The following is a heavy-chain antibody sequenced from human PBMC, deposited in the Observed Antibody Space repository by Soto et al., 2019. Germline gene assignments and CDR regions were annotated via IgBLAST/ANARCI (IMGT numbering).Heavy chain of an antibody. CDR3: ARDEYYDSNNWFDH. V-gene: IGHV4-4*07. Sequence: LSLTCTVSGGAVTAYYWSWIRQPVGEGLQWIGRVYSTGSTNYNPSLRSRVTMSVDTSQNQFFLRLSSVTAADTAVYYCARDEYYDSNNWFDHWGQGILVTVSS. D-gene: IGHD3-22*01. J-gene: IGHJ5*02. CDR1: GGAVTAYY. CDR2: VYSTGST.